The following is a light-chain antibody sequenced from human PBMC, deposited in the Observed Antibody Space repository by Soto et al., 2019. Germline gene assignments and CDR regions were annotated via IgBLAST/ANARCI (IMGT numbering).Light chain of an antibody. Sequence: DLQMTQSPSSMSASVGDRVTITCRASQGISRWLAWYQQKPGKAPNLLIYAASTLHSGVPSRFSGTGSGTNFTLTISSLQPEDFATYYCQQANSFPPTFGQGTRLEIK. V-gene: IGKV1-12*01. CDR1: QGISRW. CDR3: QQANSFPPT. CDR2: AAS. J-gene: IGKJ5*01.